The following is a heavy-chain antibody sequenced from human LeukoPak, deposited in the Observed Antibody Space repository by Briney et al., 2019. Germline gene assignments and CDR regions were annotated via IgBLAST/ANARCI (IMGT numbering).Heavy chain of an antibody. CDR3: ARDFPGDY. CDR2: LNSDGHST. J-gene: IGHJ4*02. CDR1: GFTFSNYW. Sequence: GGSLRLSCAASGFTFSNYWLHWVRQAPGKGLVWVSGLNSDGHSTYYADSVKGRFTISRDNAKNTPYLQMNSLRAEDTAVYYCARDFPGDYWGQGTLVTVSS. V-gene: IGHV3-74*01.